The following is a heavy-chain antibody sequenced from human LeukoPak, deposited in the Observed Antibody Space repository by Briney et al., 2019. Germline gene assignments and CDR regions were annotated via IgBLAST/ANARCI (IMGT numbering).Heavy chain of an antibody. V-gene: IGHV4-38-2*02. CDR2: IYHSGST. Sequence: PSETLSLTCTVSGYSISSGYYWGWIRQPPGKGLEWIGSIYHSGSTYYNPSLKSRVTISVDTSKNQFSLKLSSVTAADTAVYYCARENNLVVPAAIGTNWFDPWGQGTLVTVSS. D-gene: IGHD2-2*02. J-gene: IGHJ5*02. CDR3: ARENNLVVPAAIGTNWFDP. CDR1: GYSISSGYY.